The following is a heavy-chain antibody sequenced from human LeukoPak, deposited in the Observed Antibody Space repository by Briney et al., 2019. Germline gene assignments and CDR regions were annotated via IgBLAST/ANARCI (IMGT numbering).Heavy chain of an antibody. V-gene: IGHV1-18*01. CDR2: IKTYNGDT. D-gene: IGHD6-19*01. Sequence: ASVKVSCRASGYTFTTNGINWVRQAPGQGLEWMACIKTYNGDTNTAQKFLGRIIMTTDKSTGTAYMELRSLRSDDTAVYYCAKDGGQQWLTNYYSYGMDVWGQGTTVIVSS. CDR1: GYTFTTNG. CDR3: AKDGGQQWLTNYYSYGMDV. J-gene: IGHJ6*02.